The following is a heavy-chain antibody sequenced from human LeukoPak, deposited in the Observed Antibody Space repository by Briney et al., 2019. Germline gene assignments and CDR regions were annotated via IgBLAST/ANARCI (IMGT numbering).Heavy chain of an antibody. CDR3: ARGRYCSADICSGGDAFDI. Sequence: PSETLSLTCTVSGGSINNYYWSWIRQPAGKGLEWIGRIYTRGSTNYNPSLKSRVTMSVDTSKNQFSLKLSSVTAADTAVYYGARGRYCSADICSGGDAFDIWGQGTMVSVSS. CDR2: IYTRGST. D-gene: IGHD2-15*01. V-gene: IGHV4-4*07. J-gene: IGHJ3*02. CDR1: GGSINNYY.